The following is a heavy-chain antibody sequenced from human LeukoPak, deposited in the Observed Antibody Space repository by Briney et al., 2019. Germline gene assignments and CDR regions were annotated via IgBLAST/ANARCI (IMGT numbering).Heavy chain of an antibody. J-gene: IGHJ2*01. V-gene: IGHV4-4*07. D-gene: IGHD1-14*01. Sequence: PSETLSLMSTVSGGSIANDYWSWLRQSAGKGLEWIGRMYISGSFNYNPSLKSRVTISIDTSKNQISLKVNSVTAADTAVYYCARDGKVDWYLDLWGRGTLVTVSS. CDR3: ARDGKVDWYLDL. CDR2: MYISGSF. CDR1: GGSIANDY.